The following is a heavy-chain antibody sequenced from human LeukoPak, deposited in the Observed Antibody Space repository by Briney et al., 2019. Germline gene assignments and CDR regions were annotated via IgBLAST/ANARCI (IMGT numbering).Heavy chain of an antibody. Sequence: SVKVSCKASGGTFSSYATSWVRQAPGQGLEWMGRIIPILGIANYAQKFQGRVTITADKSTSTAYMELSSLRSEDTAVYYCARESIAVAGNEFDYWGQGTLVTVSS. V-gene: IGHV1-69*04. D-gene: IGHD6-19*01. J-gene: IGHJ4*02. CDR1: GGTFSSYA. CDR3: ARESIAVAGNEFDY. CDR2: IIPILGIA.